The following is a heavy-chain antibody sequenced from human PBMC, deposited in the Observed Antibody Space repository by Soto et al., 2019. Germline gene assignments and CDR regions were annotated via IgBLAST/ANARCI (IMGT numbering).Heavy chain of an antibody. D-gene: IGHD2-21*02. J-gene: IGHJ3*01. CDR1: GCTFIYYW. Sequence: GGSLRLSCAASGCTFIYYWMHWVRQETGQGLVWVSRIHSDGSSTTYADSVKGRFTISRDNAKNTLSLQMNSLRVEDTAVYYCARGDRGVFDLWGQGTMVTVSS. V-gene: IGHV3-74*01. CDR3: ARGDRGVFDL. CDR2: IHSDGSST.